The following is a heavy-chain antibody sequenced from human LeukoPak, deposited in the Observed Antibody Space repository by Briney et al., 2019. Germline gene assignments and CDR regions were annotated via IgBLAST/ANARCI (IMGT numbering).Heavy chain of an antibody. CDR1: GGSISSSSYY. Sequence: PSETLSLTCTVSGGSISSSSYYWGWIRQPPGKGLEWIGSIYYSGSTYYNPSLKSRVTISVDTSKNQFSLKLSSVTAADTAVYYCARGFLGYCSSTSCLTFDYYYYMDVWGKGTTVTVSS. V-gene: IGHV4-39*01. CDR3: ARGFLGYCSSTSCLTFDYYYYMDV. CDR2: IYYSGST. D-gene: IGHD2-2*01. J-gene: IGHJ6*03.